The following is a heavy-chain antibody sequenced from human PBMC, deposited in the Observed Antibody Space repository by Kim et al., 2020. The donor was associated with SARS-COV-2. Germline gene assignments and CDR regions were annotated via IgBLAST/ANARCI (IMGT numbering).Heavy chain of an antibody. J-gene: IGHJ6*02. CDR1: GFTFSSYG. Sequence: GGSLRLSCAASGFTFSSYGMHWVRQAPGKGLEWVAVIWYDGSNKYYADSVKGRFTISRDNSKNTLYLQMNSLRAEDTAVYYCAKAQRSWRLSDGNHYYYYGMDVWGQGTTVTVSS. CDR3: AKAQRSWRLSDGNHYYYYGMDV. D-gene: IGHD3-16*02. V-gene: IGHV3-33*06. CDR2: IWYDGSNK.